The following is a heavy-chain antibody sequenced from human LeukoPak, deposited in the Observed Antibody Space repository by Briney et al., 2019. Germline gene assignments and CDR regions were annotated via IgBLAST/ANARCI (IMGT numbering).Heavy chain of an antibody. CDR1: GFTLDDYA. V-gene: IGHV3-9*03. J-gene: IGHJ4*02. CDR2: ISWNSGSI. CDR3: AKDRYNILTGPATTFDY. Sequence: GGSLRLSCVASGFTLDDYAMHWVRQAPGKGLEWVSGISWNSGSIGYADSVKGRFTISRYNAKNSLYLRMNSLRAEDMALYYCAKDRYNILTGPATTFDYWGQGTLVTVSS. D-gene: IGHD3-9*01.